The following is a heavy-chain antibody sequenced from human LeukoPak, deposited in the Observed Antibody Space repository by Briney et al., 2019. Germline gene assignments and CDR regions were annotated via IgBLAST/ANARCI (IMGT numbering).Heavy chain of an antibody. CDR1: GYTFTNYF. D-gene: IGHD2-2*02. V-gene: IGHV1-46*01. J-gene: IGHJ5*02. CDR2: INPTSVGR. CDR3: ARDFGPVVVPAAIYNWFDP. Sequence: ASVKVSCKASGYTFTNYFVYWVRQAPGQGLEWIGIINPTSVGREYAQKFQGRITMTRDTSTSTVYVELSSLRSEDTAVYYCARDFGPVVVPAAIYNWFDPWGQGTLVTVSS.